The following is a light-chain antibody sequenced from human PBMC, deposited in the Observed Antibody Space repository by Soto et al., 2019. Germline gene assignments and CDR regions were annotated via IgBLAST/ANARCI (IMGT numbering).Light chain of an antibody. Sequence: DIQMTQSPSTLSASVGDRVTITCRASQSISSWLAWYQQKPGKAPKLLIYNASSLESGVPSRFSGSGSGTEFTLTISILQPDDFATYYCQQYNSSSPETFGQGTKVEIK. J-gene: IGKJ1*01. V-gene: IGKV1-5*03. CDR1: QSISSW. CDR2: NAS. CDR3: QQYNSSSPET.